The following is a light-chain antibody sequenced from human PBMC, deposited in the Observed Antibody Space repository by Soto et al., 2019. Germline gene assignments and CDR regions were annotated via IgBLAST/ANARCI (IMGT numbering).Light chain of an antibody. CDR3: QQYGISPWT. V-gene: IGKV3-20*01. CDR1: QIVSSNY. Sequence: EIVVTQSPGTLSLSPGEGATLSCRASQIVSSNYLAWYQQSPGQAPRLLIYGASNRATGIPDRFSGSGSGTDFTLTISRLEPEDFAVYYCQQYGISPWTFGQGTKVDIK. CDR2: GAS. J-gene: IGKJ1*01.